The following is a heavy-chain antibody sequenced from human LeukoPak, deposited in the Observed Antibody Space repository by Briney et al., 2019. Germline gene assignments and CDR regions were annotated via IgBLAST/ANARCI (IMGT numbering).Heavy chain of an antibody. J-gene: IGHJ3*01. D-gene: IGHD1-26*01. Sequence: GGSLRLSCAAPGFTFNYYWMTWVRQGPGKGLEWVATIKEDGSERYYVESVKGRFTISRDNAKNSLYLQMNSLRVEDTALYYCARDKASGSSYGSSFHFWGQGTMVTVSS. CDR1: GFTFNYYW. CDR3: ARDKASGSSYGSSFHF. CDR2: IKEDGSER. V-gene: IGHV3-7*01.